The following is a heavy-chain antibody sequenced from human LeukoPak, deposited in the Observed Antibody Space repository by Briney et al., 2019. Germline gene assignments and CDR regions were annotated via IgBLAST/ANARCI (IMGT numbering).Heavy chain of an antibody. V-gene: IGHV4-34*01. CDR1: GGSFSGYY. D-gene: IGHD3-10*01. CDR3: ARGRLLWFGESLEYNWFDP. J-gene: IGHJ5*02. Sequence: SETLSLTCAVYGGSFSGYYWSWIRQPPGKGLEWIGEINLSGSTNYNPSLKSRVTISVDTSKNQFSLKLSSVTAADTAVYYCARGRLLWFGESLEYNWFDPWGQGTLVTVSS. CDR2: INLSGST.